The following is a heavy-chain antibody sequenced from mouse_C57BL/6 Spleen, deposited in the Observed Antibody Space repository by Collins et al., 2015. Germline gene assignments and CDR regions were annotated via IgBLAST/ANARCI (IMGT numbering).Heavy chain of an antibody. CDR2: INPSNGGT. Sequence: QVQLQQPGTELVKPGASVKLSCRASGYTFTSYWMHWVKQRPGQGLEWIGNINPSNGGTNYNEKFKSKATLTVDKSSSTAYMQLSSLTSEDSAVYYCAPITTVSYAMDYWGQGTSITVSS. V-gene: IGHV1-53*01. CDR1: GYTFTSYW. J-gene: IGHJ4*01. D-gene: IGHD1-1*01. CDR3: APITTVSYAMDY.